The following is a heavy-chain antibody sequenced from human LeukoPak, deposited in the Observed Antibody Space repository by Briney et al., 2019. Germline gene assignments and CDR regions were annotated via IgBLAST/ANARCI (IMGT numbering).Heavy chain of an antibody. CDR3: ARTSYDYVWGSYRSHFDY. CDR2: INHSGST. D-gene: IGHD3-16*02. V-gene: IGHV4-34*01. J-gene: IGHJ4*02. Sequence: SETLSLTCAVYGGSFSGYYWSWIRQPPGKGLEWIGEINHSGSTNYNPSLKSRVTISVDTSKNQFSLKLSSVTAADTAVYYCARTSYDYVWGSYRSHFDYWGQGTLVTVSS. CDR1: GGSFSGYY.